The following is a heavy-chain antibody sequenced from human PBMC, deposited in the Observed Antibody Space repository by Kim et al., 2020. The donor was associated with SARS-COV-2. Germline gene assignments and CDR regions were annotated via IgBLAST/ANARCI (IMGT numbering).Heavy chain of an antibody. J-gene: IGHJ5*02. CDR3: ARSGMAAAGINWFDP. CDR2: IYSGGST. Sequence: GGSLRLSCAASGFTVSSNYMSWVRQAPGKGLEWVSVIYSGGSTYYADSVKGRFTISRDNSKNTLYLQMNSLRAEDTAVYYCARSGMAAAGINWFDPWGQGTLVTVSS. V-gene: IGHV3-53*01. CDR1: GFTVSSNY. D-gene: IGHD6-13*01.